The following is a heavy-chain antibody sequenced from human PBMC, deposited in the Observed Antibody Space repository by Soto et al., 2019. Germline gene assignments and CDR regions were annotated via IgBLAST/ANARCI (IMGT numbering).Heavy chain of an antibody. V-gene: IGHV1-8*02. Sequence: QVQLMQSGAEVKEPGASVRVSCKASGYTFINFDISWVRQATGQGLEWMGWMNPGSGKTGYASKFQGRVTVTRDASTSTAHLELSSLTSDDTAIYYCARMASAGTLNWFDPWGQGSLVTVSS. CDR1: GYTFINFD. D-gene: IGHD6-13*01. J-gene: IGHJ5*02. CDR3: ARMASAGTLNWFDP. CDR2: MNPGSGKT.